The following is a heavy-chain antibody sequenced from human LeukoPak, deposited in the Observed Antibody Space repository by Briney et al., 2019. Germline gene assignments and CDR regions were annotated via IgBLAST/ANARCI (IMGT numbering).Heavy chain of an antibody. CDR3: AKDSGMVITEYFQH. Sequence: GGSLRLSCAASGFTFSSYAMSWVRQAPGKGLQWVSDISGSGVSTYYADSVKGRFTISRDNSKNTLYLQMNSLRAEDTAVYYCAKDSGMVITEYFQHWGQGTLVTVSS. CDR1: GFTFSSYA. D-gene: IGHD3-3*01. J-gene: IGHJ1*01. CDR2: ISGSGVST. V-gene: IGHV3-23*01.